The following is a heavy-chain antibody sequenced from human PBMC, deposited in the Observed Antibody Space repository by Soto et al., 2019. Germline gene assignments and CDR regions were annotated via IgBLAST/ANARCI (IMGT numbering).Heavy chain of an antibody. Sequence: GGPLRLSCAASGFPLSSYAMSWVRQAPGKGLEWVSAISGSGGSTYYADSVKGRFTISRDNSKNTLYLQMNSLRAEDTAAYYCAKDLRSNGWSNWFDPWGQGTLVTVSS. CDR2: ISGSGGST. CDR1: GFPLSSYA. J-gene: IGHJ5*02. D-gene: IGHD6-19*01. CDR3: AKDLRSNGWSNWFDP. V-gene: IGHV3-23*01.